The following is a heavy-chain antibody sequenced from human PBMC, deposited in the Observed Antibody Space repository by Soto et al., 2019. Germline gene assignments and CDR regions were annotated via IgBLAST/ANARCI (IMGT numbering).Heavy chain of an antibody. CDR2: IYYSGST. D-gene: IGHD3-22*01. Sequence: LSLTCTVSGGSISSGGYYWSWIRQHPGKGLEWIGYIYYSGSTYYNPSLKSRVTISVDTSKNQFSLKLSSVTAADTAVYYCARAGGMLGSSYYYDSSGPEQYAFDIWGQGXMVTV. V-gene: IGHV4-31*03. CDR1: GGSISSGGYY. J-gene: IGHJ3*02. CDR3: ARAGGMLGSSYYYDSSGPEQYAFDI.